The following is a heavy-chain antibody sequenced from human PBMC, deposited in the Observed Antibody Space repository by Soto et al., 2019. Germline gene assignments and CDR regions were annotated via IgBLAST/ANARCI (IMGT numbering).Heavy chain of an antibody. J-gene: IGHJ5*02. CDR2: IYYSGST. CDR1: GGSIGSYY. V-gene: IGHV4-59*01. CDR3: ARSYGDYFFWFDP. Sequence: SXTRSLNCTVSGGSIGSYYRSWIRQPPGKGLEWIGYIYYSGSTNYNPSLKSRVTISVDTSKNQFSLKLSSVTAADTAVYYCARSYGDYFFWFDPWGQGTLVTVSS. D-gene: IGHD4-17*01.